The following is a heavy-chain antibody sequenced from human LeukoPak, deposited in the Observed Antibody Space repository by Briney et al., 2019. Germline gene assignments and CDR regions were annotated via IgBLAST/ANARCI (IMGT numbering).Heavy chain of an antibody. CDR2: VYYNGNT. Sequence: PSETLSLTCLVSGEPSSSYYWSWIRQAPGRGPEYIGNVYYNGNTNYNPSLKSRVAISVDASKNQFSLKVDSVTTADTAVYYCARGDYDFWSGNWRFDTWGQGTLVTVSS. CDR1: GEPSSSYY. J-gene: IGHJ4*02. D-gene: IGHD3-3*01. CDR3: ARGDYDFWSGNWRFDT. V-gene: IGHV4-59*01.